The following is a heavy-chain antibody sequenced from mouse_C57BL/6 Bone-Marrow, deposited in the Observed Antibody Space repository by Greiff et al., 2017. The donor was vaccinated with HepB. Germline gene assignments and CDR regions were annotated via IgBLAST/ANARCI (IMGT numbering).Heavy chain of an antibody. D-gene: IGHD1-1*01. CDR1: GYTFTSYW. Sequence: QVQLQQPGAELVKPGASVKVSCKASGYTFTSYWMHWVKQRPGQGLEWIGRIHPSDSDTNYNQKFKGKATLTVDNSSSTAYMQLSSLTSEDSAVYYCAMGFTTVARGFDYWGQGTTLTVSS. V-gene: IGHV1-74*01. CDR2: IHPSDSDT. CDR3: AMGFTTVARGFDY. J-gene: IGHJ2*01.